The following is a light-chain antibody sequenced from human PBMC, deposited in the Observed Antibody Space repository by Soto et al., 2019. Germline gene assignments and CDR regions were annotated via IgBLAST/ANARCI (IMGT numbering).Light chain of an antibody. V-gene: IGLV3-21*04. J-gene: IGLJ2*01. CDR3: QVWDSSSAS. CDR2: YDS. CDR1: NIGSKS. Sequence: SSELTQPPSVSVAPGKTARITCGGNNIGSKSVHWYQQKPGQAPVLVIYYDSDRPSGIPERFSGSNSGNTATLTISRVEAGDEADYYCQVWDSSSASFGGGTKVTVL.